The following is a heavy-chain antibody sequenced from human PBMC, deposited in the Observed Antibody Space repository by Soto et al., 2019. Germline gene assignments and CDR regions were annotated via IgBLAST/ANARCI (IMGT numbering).Heavy chain of an antibody. CDR1: SSSVAGYC. CDR3: ARQIYDSDTVPNFQHYFDA. V-gene: IGHV5-10-1*01. J-gene: IGHJ4*02. Sequence: GESPKTSGKGSSSSVAGYCITSVRQKPGKALEWMGRIVPMXSQTSYSPSLRGHVTISGTKSMTPLFLKWRSLRASDTAMYYCARQIYDSDTVPNFQHYFDALGQGSPVTVSS. CDR2: IVPMXSQT. D-gene: IGHD3-22*01.